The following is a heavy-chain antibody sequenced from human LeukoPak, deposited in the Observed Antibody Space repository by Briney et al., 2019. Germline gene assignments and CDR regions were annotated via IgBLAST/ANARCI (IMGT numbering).Heavy chain of an antibody. CDR1: GFTFSSYW. V-gene: IGHV3-7*05. Sequence: PGGSLRLSCAASGFTFSSYWMSWVRQAPGKGLEWVANIKRDGSEKYYVDSVKGRFTMSGDNAKNSLYLQMNSLRAEDTAVYYCARGWSQTATVGFDYWGQGTLVTVSP. CDR2: IKRDGSEK. D-gene: IGHD4-23*01. J-gene: IGHJ4*02. CDR3: ARGWSQTATVGFDY.